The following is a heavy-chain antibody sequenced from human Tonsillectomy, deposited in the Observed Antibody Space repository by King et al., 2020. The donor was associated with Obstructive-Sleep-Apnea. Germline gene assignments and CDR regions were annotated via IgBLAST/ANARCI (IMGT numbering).Heavy chain of an antibody. J-gene: IGHJ4*02. D-gene: IGHD3-10*01. Sequence: QLQESGPGLVKPSETLSLTCTVSGGSISSYYWSWIRQPPGKGLEWIGYISYSGSTNYNPSLKSRVTISVDTSKNQFSLKLSSVTAADTAVYYCSRGYVSIDYWGQGTLVTVSS. V-gene: IGHV4-59*01. CDR2: ISYSGST. CDR3: SRGYVSIDY. CDR1: GGSISSYY.